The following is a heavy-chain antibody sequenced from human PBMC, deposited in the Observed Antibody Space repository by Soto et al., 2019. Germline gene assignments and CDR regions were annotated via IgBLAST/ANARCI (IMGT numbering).Heavy chain of an antibody. Sequence: HPGWSLRLSCAASGFTFSSYGMHWVRQAPGKGLEWVAVIWYDGSNKYYTDSVKGRLTISRDNSKNTLYLQMNSLRAEDTAVYYCARSAARPDYYDMDVWGQGTTVTVSS. CDR1: GFTFSSYG. CDR3: ARSAARPDYYDMDV. V-gene: IGHV3-33*01. J-gene: IGHJ6*02. CDR2: IWYDGSNK. D-gene: IGHD6-6*01.